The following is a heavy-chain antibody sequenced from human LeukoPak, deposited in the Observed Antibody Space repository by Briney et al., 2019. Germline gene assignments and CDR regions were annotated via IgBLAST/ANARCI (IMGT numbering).Heavy chain of an antibody. CDR2: ISAYNGNT. CDR3: ARGGDSSGYSLSPFDY. Sequence: ASVKVSCKASGYSFTRYGISWVRQAPGQGLEWMGWISAYNGNTNYAQKLQGRVTMTTDTSTSTAYMDLRSLRSDDTAVYYCARGGDSSGYSLSPFDYWGQGALVAVSS. D-gene: IGHD3-22*01. CDR1: GYSFTRYG. J-gene: IGHJ4*02. V-gene: IGHV1-18*01.